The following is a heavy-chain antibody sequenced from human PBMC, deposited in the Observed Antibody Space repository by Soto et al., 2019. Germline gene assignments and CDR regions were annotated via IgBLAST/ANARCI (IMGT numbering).Heavy chain of an antibody. V-gene: IGHV3-11*06. J-gene: IGHJ4*02. CDR1: GFTFSDYY. CDR3: ARDLSSSSTNYFDS. Sequence: QVQLVESGGGLVKPGVSLRLSCAASGFTFSDYYMSWIRQAPGKGLEWLSYISSSSSYTNYADSVKGRFTISRDNAKNSLFLQMNSLRADDTAVYYCARDLSSSSTNYFDSWGQGTLVTVSS. CDR2: ISSSSSYT.